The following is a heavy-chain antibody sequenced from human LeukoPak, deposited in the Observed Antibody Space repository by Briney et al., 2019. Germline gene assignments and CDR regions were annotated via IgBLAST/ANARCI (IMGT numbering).Heavy chain of an antibody. CDR2: IWFDGSKK. CDR1: GFTFSRHG. V-gene: IGHV3-33*01. CDR3: ARDRSVGSALGGY. D-gene: IGHD5-12*01. J-gene: IGHJ4*02. Sequence: PGGSLRLSCVVSGFTFSRHGMHWVRQAPGKGLEWVAGIWFDGSKKYYPDSVKGRFAISRDDSKNTLYLQMNSLRAEDTAAYYCARDRSVGSALGGYWGQGSLVTVSS.